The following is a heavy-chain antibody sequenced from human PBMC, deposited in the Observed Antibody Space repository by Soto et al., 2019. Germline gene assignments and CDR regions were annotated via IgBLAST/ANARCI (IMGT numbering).Heavy chain of an antibody. J-gene: IGHJ6*02. D-gene: IGHD3-3*01. CDR1: GGSISSYY. Sequence: SSETLSLTCTGSGGSISSYYWSGSRQPPGKGLEWIGYIYYSGSTKHNPSLKSRVTISIDTSKIQFSLKLSSVTAADTAVYYCARDTLSRFGSGYYIGGNYYYGMDVWGQGTTVTVSS. V-gene: IGHV4-59*01. CDR3: ARDTLSRFGSGYYIGGNYYYGMDV. CDR2: IYYSGST.